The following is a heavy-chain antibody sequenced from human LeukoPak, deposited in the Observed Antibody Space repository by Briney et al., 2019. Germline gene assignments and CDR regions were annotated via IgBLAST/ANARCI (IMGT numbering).Heavy chain of an antibody. CDR3: AREAGYSGYDTPFDY. V-gene: IGHV1-24*01. CDR2: FDPEHGET. CDR1: GYTLTELS. D-gene: IGHD5-12*01. J-gene: IGHJ4*02. Sequence: ASVKVSCKVSGYTLTELSIHWVRQAPGKGLEWMGGFDPEHGETIYAQKFQGRVTMTRDTSTSTVYMELSSLRSEDTAVYYCAREAGYSGYDTPFDYWGQGTLVTVSS.